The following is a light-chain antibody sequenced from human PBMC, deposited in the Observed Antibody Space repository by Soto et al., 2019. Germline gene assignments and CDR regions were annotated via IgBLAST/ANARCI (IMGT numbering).Light chain of an antibody. CDR1: QSISSY. Sequence: DIQMTQSPSSLSASVGDRVTITCRASQSISSYLNWYQQKPGKAPKLLFYDASSLQSGVPSRFSGSGSGTDFTLTISSLQPEDFATYYCQQSYSTPLTLGGGTKVQIK. V-gene: IGKV1-39*01. J-gene: IGKJ4*01. CDR3: QQSYSTPLT. CDR2: DAS.